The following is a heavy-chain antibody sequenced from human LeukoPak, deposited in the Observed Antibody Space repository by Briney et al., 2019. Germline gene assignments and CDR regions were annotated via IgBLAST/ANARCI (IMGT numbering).Heavy chain of an antibody. J-gene: IGHJ4*02. Sequence: SVKVSCKASGGTFSSYAISWVRQAPGQGLEWMGGIIPIFGTANYAQKFQGRVTMTTDTSTSTAYMELSSLRSEDTAVYYCARDRTTGTVWVFDYWGQGTLVTVSS. CDR2: IIPIFGTA. CDR1: GGTFSSYA. CDR3: ARDRTTGTVWVFDY. V-gene: IGHV1-69*05. D-gene: IGHD1-1*01.